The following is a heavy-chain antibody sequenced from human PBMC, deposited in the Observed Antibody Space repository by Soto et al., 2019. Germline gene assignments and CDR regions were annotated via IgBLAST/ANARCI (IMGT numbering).Heavy chain of an antibody. D-gene: IGHD6-13*01. Sequence: ASVKVSCKTSGYTFSRNVIHWVRQAPGQRLEWMGWINAGNGNTKYSQKFQGRVTITRDTSASTAYMELSSLRSEDTAVYYCARDRSSSTPPFDPWGQGTLVTVSS. CDR1: GYTFSRNV. CDR3: ARDRSSSTPPFDP. J-gene: IGHJ5*02. CDR2: INAGNGNT. V-gene: IGHV1-3*01.